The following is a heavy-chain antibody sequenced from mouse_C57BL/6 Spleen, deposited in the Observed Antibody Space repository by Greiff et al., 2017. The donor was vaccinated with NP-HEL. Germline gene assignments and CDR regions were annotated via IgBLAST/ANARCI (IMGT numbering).Heavy chain of an antibody. J-gene: IGHJ2*01. V-gene: IGHV6-3*01. CDR2: IRLKSDNYAT. CDR1: GFPFSNYC. Sequence: VPLVQSVGGFVHPGGSMTLSCVASGFPFSNYCMHWVRPSPSTGLAWVSQIRLKSDNYATHYAESVKGRFTISRDDSKSSVYLQMNNLRAEDTGIYYCTDGYYGDWGQGTTLTVSS. CDR3: TDGYYGD. D-gene: IGHD2-3*01.